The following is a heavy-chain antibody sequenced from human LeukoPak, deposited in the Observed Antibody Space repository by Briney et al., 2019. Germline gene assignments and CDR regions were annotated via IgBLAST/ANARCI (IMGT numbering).Heavy chain of an antibody. D-gene: IGHD3-10*01. CDR2: IYHSGST. CDR3: AKSNGYGLVDI. V-gene: IGHV4-38-2*01. Sequence: SETLSLTCSFSGYSISSGYYWGWIRQPPGQGLEWIGNIYHSGSTYYNPSLKSRVTISLDTSRNQFSLKLNSVTAADTAVYYCAKSNGYGLVDIWGQGTMVTVSS. CDR1: GYSISSGYY. J-gene: IGHJ3*02.